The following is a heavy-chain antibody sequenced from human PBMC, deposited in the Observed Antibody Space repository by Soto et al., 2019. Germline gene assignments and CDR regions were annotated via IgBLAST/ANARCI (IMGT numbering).Heavy chain of an antibody. Sequence: GGSLRLSCAASGFTFSSYAMSWVRQAPGKGLEWVSFIAAHDDGDTFYADSAEGRFTISRDNSNNTLYLQMNSLRADDTALYFCAKGGWADSLGQGALVTVS. V-gene: IGHV3-23*01. CDR3: AKGGWADS. CDR2: IAAHDDGDT. D-gene: IGHD6-19*01. CDR1: GFTFSSYA. J-gene: IGHJ5*01.